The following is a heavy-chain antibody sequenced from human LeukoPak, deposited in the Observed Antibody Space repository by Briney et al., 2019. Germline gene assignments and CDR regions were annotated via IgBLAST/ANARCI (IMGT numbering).Heavy chain of an antibody. Sequence: ASVKVSCKASGYTFNSYGFNWVRQAPGQGLEWMGWISANDGNTDYPQKLQGRVTMTTDTSTSTAYMELRSLRSDDTAVYYCARTLGYFQHWGQGTLVTVSS. CDR1: GYTFNSYG. J-gene: IGHJ1*01. CDR2: ISANDGNT. CDR3: ARTLGYFQH. V-gene: IGHV1-18*01.